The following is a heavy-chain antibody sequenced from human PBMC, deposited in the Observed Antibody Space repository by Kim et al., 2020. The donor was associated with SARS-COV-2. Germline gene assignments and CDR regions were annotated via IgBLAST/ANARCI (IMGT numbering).Heavy chain of an antibody. V-gene: IGHV1-69*13. CDR2: IIPIFGTA. J-gene: IGHJ6*02. D-gene: IGHD2-2*01. CDR1: GGTFSSYA. CDR3: ASRGARVGSAAMHYYGMDV. Sequence: SVKVSCKASGGTFSSYAISWVRQAPGQGLEWMGGIIPIFGTANYAQKFQGRVTITADESTSTAYMELSSLRSEDTAVYYCASRGARVGSAAMHYYGMDVWGQGTTVTVSS.